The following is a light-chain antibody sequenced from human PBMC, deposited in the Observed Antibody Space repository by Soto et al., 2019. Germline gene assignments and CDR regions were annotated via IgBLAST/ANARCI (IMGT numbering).Light chain of an antibody. CDR1: QRVSSN. J-gene: IGKJ1*01. Sequence: ERVMTQSGATVSVTPGERATLSCRASQRVSSNLAWYQQKPGQAPRLLIYGASTRATGIPARFSGSGSGTEFTLTISSLQSEDFAVYYCQQYNNWPPECTLGQGTKV. CDR3: QQYNNWPPECT. V-gene: IGKV3-15*01. CDR2: GAS.